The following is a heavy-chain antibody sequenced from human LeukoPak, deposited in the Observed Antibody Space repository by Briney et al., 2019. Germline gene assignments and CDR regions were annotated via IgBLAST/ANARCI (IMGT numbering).Heavy chain of an antibody. Sequence: GGSPRLSCAASGFTFSSYAMSWVRQAPGKGLEWVSAISGSGGSTYYADSVKGRFTISRDNSKNTLYLQMNSLRAEDTAVYYCARHRNYDILTGYYQYYFDYWGQGTLVTVSS. V-gene: IGHV3-23*01. D-gene: IGHD3-9*01. CDR2: ISGSGGST. CDR1: GFTFSSYA. J-gene: IGHJ4*02. CDR3: ARHRNYDILTGYYQYYFDY.